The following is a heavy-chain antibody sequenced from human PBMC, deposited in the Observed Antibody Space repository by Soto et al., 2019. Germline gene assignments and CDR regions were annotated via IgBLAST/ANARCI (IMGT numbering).Heavy chain of an antibody. V-gene: IGHV1-18*01. J-gene: IGHJ4*02. CDR2: ISAYNGNT. CDR1: GYTFTSNG. CDR3: ARDYVGYGDFDY. Sequence: ASLKVSCKASGYTFTSNGISWVRQAPGQGLEWMGWISAYNGNTNYAQKLQGRVTMTTDTSTSTAYMELRSLRSDDTAVYYCARDYVGYGDFDYWGQGTLVTVSS. D-gene: IGHD2-15*01.